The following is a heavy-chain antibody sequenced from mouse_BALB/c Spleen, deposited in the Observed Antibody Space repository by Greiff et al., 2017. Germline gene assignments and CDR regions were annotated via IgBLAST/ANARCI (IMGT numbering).Heavy chain of an antibody. D-gene: IGHD2-2*01. CDR2: IRSKSNNYAT. Sequence: GGGLVQPKGSLKLSCAASGFTFNTYAMTWVRQAPGKGLEWVARIRSKSNNYATYYADSVKDRFTISRDDSQSMLYLQMNNLKTEDTAMYYWVRAHYGYDGYFDVWGAGTTVTVSS. V-gene: IGHV10-1*02. J-gene: IGHJ1*01. CDR3: VRAHYGYDGYFDV. CDR1: GFTFNTYA.